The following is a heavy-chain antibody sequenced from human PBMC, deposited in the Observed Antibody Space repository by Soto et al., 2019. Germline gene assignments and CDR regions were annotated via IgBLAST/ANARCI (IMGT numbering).Heavy chain of an antibody. CDR1: GFSLSTSGVG. Sequence: SGPTLVKPTQTLTLTCTFSGFSLSTSGVGVGWIRQPPGKALEWLALIYWDDDKRYSPSLKSRLTITKDTSKNQVVLTMTNMDPVDTATYYCAHRLLTTVTTRYFDAFDIWGQGTMVTVSS. CDR2: IYWDDDK. D-gene: IGHD4-17*01. CDR3: AHRLLTTVTTRYFDAFDI. V-gene: IGHV2-5*02. J-gene: IGHJ3*02.